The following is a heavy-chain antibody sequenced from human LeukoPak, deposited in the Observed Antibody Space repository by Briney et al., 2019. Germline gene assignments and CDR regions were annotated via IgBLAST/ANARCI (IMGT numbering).Heavy chain of an antibody. V-gene: IGHV4-34*01. CDR3: ARGGRDGYNFQDY. Sequence: SSETLSLTCAVYGGSFSGYYWSWIRQPPGKGLEWIGEINHSGSTNYNPSLKSRVTISVDTSKNRFSLKLSSVTAADTAVYYCARGGRDGYNFQDYWGQGTLVTVSS. D-gene: IGHD5-24*01. J-gene: IGHJ4*02. CDR2: INHSGST. CDR1: GGSFSGYY.